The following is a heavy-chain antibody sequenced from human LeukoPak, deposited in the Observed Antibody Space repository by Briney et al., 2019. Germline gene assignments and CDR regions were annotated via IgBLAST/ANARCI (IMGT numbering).Heavy chain of an antibody. CDR1: GFSFSSYG. J-gene: IGHJ4*02. CDR2: IWSDGSDK. Sequence: GGSLRLSCAASGFSFSSYGMHWVRLAPGKGLEWVAFIWSDGSDKYYADSVKGRFTTSRDNSKNTVYLQMNSLRPEDTAVYYCVRSTGYYFDYWGQGTLVTVSS. V-gene: IGHV3-30*02. D-gene: IGHD3-22*01. CDR3: VRSTGYYFDY.